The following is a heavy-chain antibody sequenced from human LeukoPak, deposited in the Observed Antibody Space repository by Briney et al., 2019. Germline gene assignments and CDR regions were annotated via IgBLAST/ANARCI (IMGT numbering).Heavy chain of an antibody. CDR1: GGTFSSYA. Sequence: SVKVSCKASGGTFSSYAIRWVRQAPGQGLAWMGGIIPIFGTANYAQKFQGRVTITADESTSTAYMELSSLRSEDTAVYYCARWRASGGYYYYYYMDVWSKGTTVTVSS. CDR3: ARWRASGGYYYYYYMDV. D-gene: IGHD3-10*01. CDR2: IIPIFGTA. J-gene: IGHJ6*03. V-gene: IGHV1-69*13.